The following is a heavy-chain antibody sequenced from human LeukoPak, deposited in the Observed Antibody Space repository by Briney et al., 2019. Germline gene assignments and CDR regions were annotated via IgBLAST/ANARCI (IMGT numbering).Heavy chain of an antibody. V-gene: IGHV3-30*18. D-gene: IGHD3-3*01. Sequence: PGGSLRLSWAPSAFTVVIYGTHSVRQAPGGWRGWVAVISYDGSNKYYADSVKGRFTISRDNSKKTLYLQMHSLRAEETAVYYCAKDQRRDDFWSGWRYMDVWGKGTTVTVSS. CDR1: AFTVVIYG. CDR3: AKDQRRDDFWSGWRYMDV. J-gene: IGHJ6*03. CDR2: ISYDGSNK.